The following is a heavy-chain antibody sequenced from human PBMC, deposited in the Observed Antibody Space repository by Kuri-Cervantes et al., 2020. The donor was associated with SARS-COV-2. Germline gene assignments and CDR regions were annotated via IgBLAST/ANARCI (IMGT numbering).Heavy chain of an antibody. J-gene: IGHJ6*02. CDR1: GYTFTSYG. V-gene: IGHV1-18*01. CDR2: ISAYNGNT. Sequence: ALVKVSCKASGYTFTSYGISWVRQAPGQGLEWMGWISAYNGNTNYAQKLQGRVTMTKDTSTSTAYMELRSLSSDDTAVYYCARTEDTGEYYYYGMDVWGQGTTVTVSS. D-gene: IGHD5-18*01. CDR3: ARTEDTGEYYYYGMDV.